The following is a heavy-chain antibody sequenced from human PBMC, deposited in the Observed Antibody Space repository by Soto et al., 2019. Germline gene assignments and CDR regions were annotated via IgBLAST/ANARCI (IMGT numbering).Heavy chain of an antibody. V-gene: IGHV4-31*03. CDR1: GGSINSDGYY. CDR3: ARESYSFGRAFDI. CDR2: INYRGTT. D-gene: IGHD5-18*01. Sequence: SETLSLTCTVSGGSINSDGYYWSWIRQHPEKGLEWIGYINYRGTTYYNPSLESRLTISVDTSENQFSLQLTSVIAADTALYYCARESYSFGRAFDIWGHGALVTVSS. J-gene: IGHJ4*01.